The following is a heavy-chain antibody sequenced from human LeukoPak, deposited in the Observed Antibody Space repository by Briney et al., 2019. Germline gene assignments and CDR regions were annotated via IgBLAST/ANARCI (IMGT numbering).Heavy chain of an antibody. J-gene: IGHJ4*02. D-gene: IGHD2-15*01. V-gene: IGHV4-59*01. CDR2: IYYTGNT. CDR3: ARGRVAYSAYYFDY. CDR1: GDSITNYF. Sequence: SETLSLTCTVSGDSITNYFWSWIRQPPGKGLEWIGYIYYTGNTNYKPTLKSRVTMSVDTSTNQFSLRLRSVTAADTAVYYCARGRVAYSAYYFDYWGRGTLVTVSS.